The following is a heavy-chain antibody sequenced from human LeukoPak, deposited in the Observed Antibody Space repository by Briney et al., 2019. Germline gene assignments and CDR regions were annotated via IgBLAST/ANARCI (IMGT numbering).Heavy chain of an antibody. J-gene: IGHJ4*02. V-gene: IGHV4-34*01. CDR3: ARESDGGDY. CDR1: GGSFSGYY. CDR2: INHSGST. Sequence: SETLSLTCVVYGGSFSGYYWSWIRQPPGKGLEWIGEINHSGSTNYNPSLKSRVTISVDTSKNQFSLKLSPVTAADTAVYYCARESDGGDYWGQGTLVTVSS. D-gene: IGHD2-21*02.